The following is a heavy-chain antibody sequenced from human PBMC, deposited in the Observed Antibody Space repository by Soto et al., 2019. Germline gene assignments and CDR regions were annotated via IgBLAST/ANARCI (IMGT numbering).Heavy chain of an antibody. D-gene: IGHD2-2*01. CDR3: AKEYVVVPAVTFFDY. Sequence: PGGSLRLSCAASGFTFSSYSMNWVRQAPGKGLEWVSAISGSGGSTYYADSVKGRFTISRDNSKNTLYLQMNSLRAEDTAVYYCAKEYVVVPAVTFFDYWGQGTLVTVSS. V-gene: IGHV3-23*01. CDR2: ISGSGGST. CDR1: GFTFSSYS. J-gene: IGHJ4*02.